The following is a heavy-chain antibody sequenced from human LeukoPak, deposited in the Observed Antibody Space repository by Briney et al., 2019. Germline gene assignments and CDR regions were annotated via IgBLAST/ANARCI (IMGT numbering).Heavy chain of an antibody. D-gene: IGHD1-1*01. Sequence: SETLSLTCTVSGGSISSSNYYWGWIRQPPGKGLEWIGSIDYSGSTYQNPPLKSRVTISVDTSKNQFSLSLSSVTAADTAAYYCARHRRDQELELFDYWGQGTLVTVSS. CDR2: IDYSGST. J-gene: IGHJ4*02. V-gene: IGHV4-39*01. CDR3: ARHRRDQELELFDY. CDR1: GGSISSSNYY.